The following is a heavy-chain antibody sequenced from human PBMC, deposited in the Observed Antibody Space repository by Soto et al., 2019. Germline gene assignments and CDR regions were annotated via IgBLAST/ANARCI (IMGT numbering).Heavy chain of an antibody. J-gene: IGHJ5*02. CDR1: GYSISNDSF. CDR2: MYDSDNI. D-gene: IGHD3-22*01. CDR3: ARTGYSSGSNWFDA. Sequence: AETLSLTCTVSGYSISNDSFWGWIRQSRGKGLEWIGSMYDSDNIYYNPSLKSRVAISRDTSKNQLSLQLSTVTAADTAVYYCARTGYSSGSNWFDAWGQGTLVTVSS. V-gene: IGHV4-38-2*02.